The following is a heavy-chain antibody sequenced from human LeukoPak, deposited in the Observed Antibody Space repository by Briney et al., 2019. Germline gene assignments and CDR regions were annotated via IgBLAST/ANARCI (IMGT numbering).Heavy chain of an antibody. CDR2: IRSKANSYAT. V-gene: IGHV3-73*01. CDR3: TRPTRIVGATRGDAFDI. Sequence: GGSLRLSCAASGFTFSGSAMHWVRRASGKGLEWVGRIRSKANSYATAYAASVKGRFTISRDDSKNTAYLQMNSLKTEDTAVYYCTRPTRIVGATRGDAFDIWGQGTMVTVSS. D-gene: IGHD1-26*01. CDR1: GFTFSGSA. J-gene: IGHJ3*02.